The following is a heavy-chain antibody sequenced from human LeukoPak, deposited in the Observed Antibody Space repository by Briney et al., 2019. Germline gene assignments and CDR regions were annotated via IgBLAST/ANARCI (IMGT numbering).Heavy chain of an antibody. CDR3: ARLSSSWQFDY. V-gene: IGHV5-51*01. D-gene: IGHD6-19*01. Sequence: GESLKISCKGSGYIFATYWIGWVRQIPGKGLEWMGITSPTDSDTRYSPSFQGQVTISADKTIGTAYLLWSSLKASDTAMYYCARLSSSWQFDYWGQGTLVTVSS. CDR2: TSPTDSDT. J-gene: IGHJ4*02. CDR1: GYIFATYW.